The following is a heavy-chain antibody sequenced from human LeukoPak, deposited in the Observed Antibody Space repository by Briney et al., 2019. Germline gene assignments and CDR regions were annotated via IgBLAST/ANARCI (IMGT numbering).Heavy chain of an antibody. D-gene: IGHD3-10*01. V-gene: IGHV1-18*01. CDR2: ISGYNGNT. CDR1: GYKFINYG. J-gene: IGHJ5*02. Sequence: ASVKVSCKASGYKFINYGISWVRQAPGQGLEWMGWISGYNGNTKYAEKFQGRVTMTTDTSTSTAYMELSSLRSEDTAVYYCARGPRPPITMVRGVIPNWFDPWGQGTLVTVSS. CDR3: ARGPRPPITMVRGVIPNWFDP.